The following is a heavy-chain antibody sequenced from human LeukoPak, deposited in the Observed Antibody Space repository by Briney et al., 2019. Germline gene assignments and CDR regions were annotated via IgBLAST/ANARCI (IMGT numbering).Heavy chain of an antibody. CDR3: ARDFGTTGWHTFDY. Sequence: SQTLSLTCVVSGDSVSSKNGAWNWIRQSPSRGLEWLGRSYYRSKWYNDYAESMEGRMTISQDTSKNQYSLHLNSVTPDDTAVYYCARDFGTTGWHTFDYWGQGTLVTVSS. CDR1: GDSVSSKNGA. CDR2: SYYRSKWYN. V-gene: IGHV6-1*01. J-gene: IGHJ4*02. D-gene: IGHD6-19*01.